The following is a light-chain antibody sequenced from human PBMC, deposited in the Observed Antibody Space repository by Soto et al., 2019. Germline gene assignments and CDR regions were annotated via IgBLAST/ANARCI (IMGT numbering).Light chain of an antibody. J-gene: IGLJ2*01. CDR3: AAWDDSLSGVV. CDR1: SSNIGSNY. V-gene: IGLV1-47*01. Sequence: QSVLTQPPSASGTPGQRVTISCSGSSSNIGSNYVYWYQQLPGTAPKLLIYRNNQRPSGVPDRFSGSKSGTLPSLAISGLRSEDEADYYCAAWDDSLSGVVFGGGTKLTVL. CDR2: RNN.